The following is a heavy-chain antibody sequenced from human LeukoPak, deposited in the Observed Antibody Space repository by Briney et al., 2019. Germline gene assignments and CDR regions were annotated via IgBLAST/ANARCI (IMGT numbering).Heavy chain of an antibody. CDR3: ARATRSFDY. CDR2: ISSTGSTI. CDR1: GFTFNTYS. V-gene: IGHV3-48*02. J-gene: IGHJ4*02. Sequence: AGGSLRLSCAASGFTFNTYSMNWVRQAPGKGLEWISYISSTGSTIYYADSVRGRFTIYRDNANSLFLQMNSLRDEDTAVYYCARATRSFDYWGQGTLVTVSS.